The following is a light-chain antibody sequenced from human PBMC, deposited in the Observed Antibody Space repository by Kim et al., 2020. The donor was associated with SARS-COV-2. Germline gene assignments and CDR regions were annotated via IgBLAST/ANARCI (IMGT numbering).Light chain of an antibody. CDR1: SSNIGSNT. Sequence: QSVLTQPPSASGTPGQRVTISCSGSSSNIGSNTVNWYQQLPGTAPKLLIYSNNQWPSGVPDRFSVSKSGTSASLAISGLQSEDEADYYCAAWDDSLNGVFGTGTKVTVL. J-gene: IGLJ1*01. CDR3: AAWDDSLNGV. V-gene: IGLV1-44*01. CDR2: SNN.